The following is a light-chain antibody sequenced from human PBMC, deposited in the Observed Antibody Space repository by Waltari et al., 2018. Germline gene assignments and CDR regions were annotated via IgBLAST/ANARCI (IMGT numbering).Light chain of an antibody. J-gene: IGKJ3*01. CDR1: QGIYSY. CDR3: QQLYSYPFT. V-gene: IGKV1-9*01. Sequence: DIQLTQSPSFLSASVGDRVTITCRASQGIYSYLAWYQQKPGKAPNLLIYAASTLQTGVPSRFSGSGSVTEFTLTISSLQPEDFATYYCQQLYSYPFTFGLGTKVDIK. CDR2: AAS.